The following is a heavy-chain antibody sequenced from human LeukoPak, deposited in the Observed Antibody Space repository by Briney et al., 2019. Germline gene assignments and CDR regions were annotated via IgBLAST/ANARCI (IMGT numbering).Heavy chain of an antibody. CDR2: IKQDGSEK. V-gene: IGHV3-7*01. Sequence: PGGSLRLSCAASGFTFSTYWMSWVRQAPGKGLEWVANIKQDGSEKYFVDSVKGRFTISRDNAKNSLYLQMNSLRAEDTAVYYCARIGYSCGWYAFYFDCCGQGTLVTVSS. CDR3: ARIGYSCGWYAFYFDC. D-gene: IGHD6-19*01. CDR1: GFTFSTYW. J-gene: IGHJ4*02.